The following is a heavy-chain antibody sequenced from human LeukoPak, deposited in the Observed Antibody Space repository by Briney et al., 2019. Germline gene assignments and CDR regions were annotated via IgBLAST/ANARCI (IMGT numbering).Heavy chain of an antibody. CDR3: ARHETVGATNPPFDY. Sequence: SETLSLTCAVYGGSFSGYYWSWIRRPPGKGLEWIGEINHSGSTNYNPSLKSRVTISVDTSKNQFSLKLSSVTAADTAVYYCARHETVGATNPPFDYWGQGTLVTVSS. V-gene: IGHV4-34*01. CDR1: GGSFSGYY. J-gene: IGHJ4*02. D-gene: IGHD1-26*01. CDR2: INHSGST.